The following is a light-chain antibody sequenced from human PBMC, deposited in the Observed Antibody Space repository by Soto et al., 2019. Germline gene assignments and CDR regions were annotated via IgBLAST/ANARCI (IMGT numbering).Light chain of an antibody. CDR3: QQYESLPLT. CDR2: DAS. J-gene: IGKJ5*01. V-gene: IGKV1-33*01. Sequence: DIQMTQSPSTLSASVGDRFTIACRASQSVSNWLAWYQQKPGKAPKLLIYDASDLETGVPSRFSGSGSGTGFTFTISSLQPEDFATYYCQQYESLPLTFGQGTRLEIK. CDR1: QSVSNW.